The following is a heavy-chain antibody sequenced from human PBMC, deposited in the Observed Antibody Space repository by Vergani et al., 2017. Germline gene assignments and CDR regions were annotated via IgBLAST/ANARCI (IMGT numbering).Heavy chain of an antibody. CDR3: ASLAPGQGTVWMGWRAPTKGPTKYAQGFQARVCPRRDPTITTSFTEQWPKGVADAAMYYGATVDTDGWGVY. CDR1: GYTFTGYY. D-gene: IGHD1-1*01. V-gene: IGHV1-2*02. J-gene: IGHJ4*02. Sequence: QVQLVQSGAEVKRPGASVKVSCKASGYTFTGYYLHWVRLAPGQGLEWMGWINPKNGLTKYAQRFQGRVSLTRDTSITTAFMELSSLRSDDTAMYYCASLAPGQGTVWMGWRAPTKGPTKYAQGFQARVCPRRDPTITTSFTEQWPKGVADAAMYYGATVDTDGWGVYWGQGTLVTVSS. CDR2: INPKNGLT.